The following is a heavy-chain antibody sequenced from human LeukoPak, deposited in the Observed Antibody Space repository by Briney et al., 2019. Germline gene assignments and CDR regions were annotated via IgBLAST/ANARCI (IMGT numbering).Heavy chain of an antibody. CDR3: ARGQVYFDY. CDR1: GASISSYY. CDR2: IYYSGYT. V-gene: IGHV4-59*01. J-gene: IGHJ4*02. Sequence: TSETLSLPCTFSGASISSYYWSWIRQPPGKGLEYIGYIYYSGYTTYNPSLKSRVTISLDTSRNKFSLKLSSVTAADTAVYYCARGQVYFDYWGQGTLVTVSS.